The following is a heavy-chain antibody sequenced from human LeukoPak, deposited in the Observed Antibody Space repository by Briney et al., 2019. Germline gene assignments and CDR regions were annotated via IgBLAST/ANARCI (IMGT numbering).Heavy chain of an antibody. CDR2: ISSSSSYI. CDR1: GFTFSSYS. Sequence: GGTLRLSCAASGFTFSSYSMNWVRQAPGKGLEWVSSISSSSSYIYYADSVKGRFTISRDNAKNSLYLQMNSLRAEDTAVYYCVRAFGEFRNYFDYWGQGTLVTVSS. J-gene: IGHJ4*02. D-gene: IGHD3-10*01. CDR3: VRAFGEFRNYFDY. V-gene: IGHV3-21*01.